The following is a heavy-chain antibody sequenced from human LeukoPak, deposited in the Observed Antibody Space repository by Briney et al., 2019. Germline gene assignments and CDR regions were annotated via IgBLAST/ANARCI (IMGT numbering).Heavy chain of an antibody. CDR3: AGHHPRNTVDF. CDR2: ISDIRSI. CDR1: GGSISSYY. V-gene: IGHV4-59*08. Sequence: SETLSLTCTVSGGSISSYYWSWIRQPPGKGLEWIAYISDIRSINYNPSLKSRVTISLDTSKNQFSLKLSSVTAADTAVYYCAGHHPRNTVDFWGQGTLVTVSS. D-gene: IGHD2/OR15-2a*01. J-gene: IGHJ4*02.